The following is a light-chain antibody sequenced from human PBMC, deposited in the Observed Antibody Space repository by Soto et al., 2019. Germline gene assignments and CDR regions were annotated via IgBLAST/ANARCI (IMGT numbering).Light chain of an antibody. CDR3: EQYVSSPWT. J-gene: IGKJ1*01. V-gene: IGKV3-20*01. CDR1: QSVRSNY. Sequence: EIVLTQSPGTLSLSPGERATLSCRASQSVRSNYLAWYQQKPGQAPRLLIYGASSRATGIPDRFSGSGSGTDFTLTISRLEPDDFAVYYGEQYVSSPWTSGQGTKVEVK. CDR2: GAS.